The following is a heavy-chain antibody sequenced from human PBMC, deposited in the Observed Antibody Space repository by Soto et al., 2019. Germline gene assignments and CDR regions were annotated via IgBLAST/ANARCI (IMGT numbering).Heavy chain of an antibody. J-gene: IGHJ5*02. V-gene: IGHV4-59*08. CDR2: IYYSGST. CDR1: GGSISSYY. Sequence: PSETLSLTYTVSGGSISSYYWSWIRQPPGKGLEWIGYIYYSGSTNYNPSLKSRVTISVDTSKNQFSLKLSSVTAADTAVYYCARTNWYNWFDPWGQGTLVTVSS. D-gene: IGHD7-27*01. CDR3: ARTNWYNWFDP.